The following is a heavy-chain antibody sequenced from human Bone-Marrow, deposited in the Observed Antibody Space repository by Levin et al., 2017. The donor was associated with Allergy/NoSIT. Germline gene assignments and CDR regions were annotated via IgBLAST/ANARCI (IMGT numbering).Heavy chain of an antibody. CDR3: ARGWFGELLSH. D-gene: IGHD3-10*01. CDR1: GFTVSSHY. CDR2: IYSGGST. V-gene: IGHV3-53*01. Sequence: GESLKISCAASGFTVSSHYMSWVRQAPGKGPEWVSVIYSGGSTYYADSVKGRFTISRDNSKNTLYLQMNSLRAEDTAVYYCARGWFGELLSHWGQGALVTVSS. J-gene: IGHJ4*02.